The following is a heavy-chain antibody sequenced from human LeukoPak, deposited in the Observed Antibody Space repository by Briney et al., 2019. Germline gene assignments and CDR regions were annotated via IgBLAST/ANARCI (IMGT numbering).Heavy chain of an antibody. CDR2: IKQDGSEK. CDR3: ARTQTYYDFWSGPSDPYFDC. J-gene: IGHJ4*02. D-gene: IGHD3-3*01. CDR1: GFTFSSYW. V-gene: IGHV3-7*01. Sequence: GGSLRLSCAASGFTFSSYWMSWVRQAPGKGLEWVANIKQDGSEKYYVDSVKGRFTISRDNAKNSLYLQMNSLRAEDTAVYYCARTQTYYDFWSGPSDPYFDCWGQGTLVTVSS.